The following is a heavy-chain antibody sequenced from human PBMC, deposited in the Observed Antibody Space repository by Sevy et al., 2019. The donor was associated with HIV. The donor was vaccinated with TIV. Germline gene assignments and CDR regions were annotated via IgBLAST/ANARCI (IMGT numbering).Heavy chain of an antibody. Sequence: GGSLRLPCAASGFTFRNYAMSWVRQAPGKGLEWVSALSGTGGSTYYADSVKGRFTISRDNSKNTLYLQMNSLRVEDTAVYYCAKDLDIVAVAAAIRLSYWGQGTLVTVSS. CDR2: LSGTGGST. CDR3: AKDLDIVAVAAAIRLSY. V-gene: IGHV3-23*01. D-gene: IGHD2-2*01. J-gene: IGHJ4*02. CDR1: GFTFRNYA.